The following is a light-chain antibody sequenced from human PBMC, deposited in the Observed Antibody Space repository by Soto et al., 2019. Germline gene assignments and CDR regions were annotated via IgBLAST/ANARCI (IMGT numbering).Light chain of an antibody. Sequence: QSARTQPASVSGSPGQSTTISCTGTSSEIGGYNYVSWYQQHPGKAPKLMIYDVSNRPSGVSNRFSGSKSGNTASLTISGLQSVDEADYYCRSYTSSRTPWVLGTGTKVTVL. V-gene: IGLV2-14*01. CDR1: SSEIGGYNY. CDR3: RSYTSSRTPWV. CDR2: DVS. J-gene: IGLJ1*01.